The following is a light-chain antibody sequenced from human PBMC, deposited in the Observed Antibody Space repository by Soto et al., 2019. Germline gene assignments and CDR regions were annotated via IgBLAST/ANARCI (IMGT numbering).Light chain of an antibody. CDR3: QQYNNWPPS. J-gene: IGKJ1*01. Sequence: EIVMTQSPATLSVSPGERATLSCRASQSVSGNLAWYQQKPGQAPRLLIYGASTRATGIPARFSGSGSGTESTLTISSLQSEDFTVYYCQQYNNWPPSFGQGTKVEIK. CDR1: QSVSGN. V-gene: IGKV3-15*01. CDR2: GAS.